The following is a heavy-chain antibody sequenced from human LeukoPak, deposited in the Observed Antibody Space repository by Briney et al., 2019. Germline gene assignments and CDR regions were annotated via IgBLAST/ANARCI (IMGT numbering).Heavy chain of an antibody. D-gene: IGHD1/OR15-1a*01. CDR3: ARGVYNWNIDVFDF. V-gene: IGHV4-34*01. CDR2: INHSGST. Sequence: SETLSLTCTVSGGSISSYYWSWIRQPPGKGLEWIGEINHSGSTNYNPSLKSRVTISVDTSKNQFFLKLNSVTAADTAVYYCARGVYNWNIDVFDFWGQGTMVTVSS. CDR1: GGSISSYY. J-gene: IGHJ3*01.